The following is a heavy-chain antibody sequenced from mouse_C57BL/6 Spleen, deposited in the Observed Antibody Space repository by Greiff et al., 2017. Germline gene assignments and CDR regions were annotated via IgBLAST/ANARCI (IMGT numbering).Heavy chain of an antibody. J-gene: IGHJ4*01. CDR1: GFSLTSYG. CDR2: IWSGGST. V-gene: IGHV2-2*01. D-gene: IGHD3-2*02. Sequence: QVHVKQSGPGLVQPSQSLSITCTVSGFSLTSYGVHWVRQSPGKGLEWLGVIWSGGSTDYNAAFISRLSISKDNSKSQVFFKMNSLQADDTAIYYCARIDSSGYVGYYAMDYWGQGTSVTVSS. CDR3: ARIDSSGYVGYYAMDY.